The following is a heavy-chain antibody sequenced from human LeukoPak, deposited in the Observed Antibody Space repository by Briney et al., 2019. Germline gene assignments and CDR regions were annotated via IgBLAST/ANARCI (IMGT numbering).Heavy chain of an antibody. CDR1: GFTFSSYA. V-gene: IGHV3-21*01. D-gene: IGHD6-13*01. J-gene: IGHJ4*02. CDR2: ISSSSSYI. Sequence: PGGSLRLSCAASGFTFSSYAMSWVRQAPGKGLEWVSSISSSSSYIYYADSVKGRFTISRDNAKNSLYLQMNSLRAEDTAVYYCARGIAAAGTPGYWGQGTLVTVSS. CDR3: ARGIAAAGTPGY.